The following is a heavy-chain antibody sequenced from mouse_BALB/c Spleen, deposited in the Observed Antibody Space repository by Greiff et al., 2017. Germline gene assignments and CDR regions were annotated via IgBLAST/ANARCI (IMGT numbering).Heavy chain of an antibody. CDR1: GFSLTGYG. V-gene: IGHV2-6-7*01. Sequence: VMLVESGPGLVAPSQCLSITCTVSGFSLTGYGVNWVRQPPGKGLEWLGMIGGDGSTDYNSALKSRLSISKDNSKSQVFLKMNRLQTDDTARYYCAIYGYDGAWFAYWGQRTLVTVSA. CDR3: AIYGYDGAWFAY. J-gene: IGHJ3*01. D-gene: IGHD2-2*01. CDR2: IGGDGST.